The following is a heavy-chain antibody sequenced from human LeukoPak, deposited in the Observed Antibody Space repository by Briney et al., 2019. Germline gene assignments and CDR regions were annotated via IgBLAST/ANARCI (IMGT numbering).Heavy chain of an antibody. J-gene: IGHJ5*02. CDR2: IYYSGST. CDR1: GGSISSYY. Sequence: PSETLSLTXTVSGGSISSYYWSWIRQPPGKGLEWIGYIYYSGSTNYNPSLKSRVTISVDTSKNQFSLKLSSVPAADTAVYYCARDRTGLTTVTSGYNWFDPWGQGTLVTVSS. V-gene: IGHV4-59*01. CDR3: ARDRTGLTTVTSGYNWFDP. D-gene: IGHD4-17*01.